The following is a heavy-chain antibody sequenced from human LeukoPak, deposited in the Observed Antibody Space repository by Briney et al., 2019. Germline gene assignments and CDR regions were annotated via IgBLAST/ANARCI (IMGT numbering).Heavy chain of an antibody. D-gene: IGHD3/OR15-3a*01. CDR2: IKRKCDDGII. CDR1: VFTFNKAW. V-gene: IGHV3-15*01. CDR3: AGGTGCSDFEY. J-gene: IGHJ4*02. Sequence: PGGSLRLSCAASVFTFNKAWMRWVRQSPGKGLECVGRIKRKCDDGIINYTAPVKRRFTISREDLKKTVYVQMKSLKSEDTAVYYCAGGTGCSDFEYWGQGTLVT.